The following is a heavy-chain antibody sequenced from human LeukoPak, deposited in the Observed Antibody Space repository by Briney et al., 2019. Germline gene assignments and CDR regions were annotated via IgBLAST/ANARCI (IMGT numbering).Heavy chain of an antibody. CDR3: ARDYNLGAGDY. V-gene: IGHV3-23*01. Sequence: GGSLRLSCAASGFTFSSYAMSWVRQVPGKGLEWVSAISGSGGSTYYADSVKGRFTISRDSSRNTLYLQMNSLRAEDTAVYYCARDYNLGAGDYWGQGTLVTVSS. CDR1: GFTFSSYA. CDR2: ISGSGGST. D-gene: IGHD1-14*01. J-gene: IGHJ4*02.